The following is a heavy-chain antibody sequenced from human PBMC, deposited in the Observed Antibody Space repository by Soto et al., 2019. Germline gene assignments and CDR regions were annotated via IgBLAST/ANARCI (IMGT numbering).Heavy chain of an antibody. V-gene: IGHV4-34*01. D-gene: IGHD3-3*01. CDR3: ARAPQPSLLFGVVIIWSDGFDI. CDR2: INHSGST. J-gene: IGHJ3*02. CDR1: GGSFSGYY. Sequence: QVQLQQWGAGLLKPSETLSLTCAVYGGSFSGYYWSWIRQPPGKGLEWIGEINHSGSTNYNPSLKSRVTISVDTSKNQFSLKLSSVTAADTAVYYCARAPQPSLLFGVVIIWSDGFDIWGQGTMVTVSS.